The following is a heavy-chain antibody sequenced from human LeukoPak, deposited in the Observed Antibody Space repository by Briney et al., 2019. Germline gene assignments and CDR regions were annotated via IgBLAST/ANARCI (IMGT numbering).Heavy chain of an antibody. V-gene: IGHV3-21*01. CDR3: ARDKVEPNDYGDYGPDYYYYGMDV. CDR1: GFTFSSYS. Sequence: GGSLRLSCAASGFTFSSYSMNWVRQAPGKGLEWVSSISSSSSYIYYADSVKGRFTISRDNAKNSLYLQMNSLRAEDTAVYYCARDKVEPNDYGDYGPDYYYYGMDVWGQGTTVTASS. D-gene: IGHD4-17*01. J-gene: IGHJ6*02. CDR2: ISSSSSYI.